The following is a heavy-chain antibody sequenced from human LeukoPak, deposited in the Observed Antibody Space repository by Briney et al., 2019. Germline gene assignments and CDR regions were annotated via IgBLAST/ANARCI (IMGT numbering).Heavy chain of an antibody. V-gene: IGHV3-7*05. J-gene: IGHJ2*01. Sequence: GGSLRLSCAASGFTFSNYWMSWVREAPGKGLEWVANIKEDASEKYYVDSVKGRFTISRDNAKNSLYLQMNSPRGEDTAVYYCARDVVTAIGFWYFDLWGRGTLVTVSS. CDR3: ARDVVTAIGFWYFDL. D-gene: IGHD2-21*02. CDR1: GFTFSNYW. CDR2: IKEDASEK.